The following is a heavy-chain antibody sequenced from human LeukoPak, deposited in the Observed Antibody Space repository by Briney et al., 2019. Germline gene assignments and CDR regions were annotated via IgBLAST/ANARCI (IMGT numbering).Heavy chain of an antibody. CDR2: ISYDGSNK. CDR3: ARGLPSVGEPHFDY. CDR1: GFTFSSYA. D-gene: IGHD4-23*01. Sequence: GGSLRLSCAASGFTFSSYAMHWVRQAPGKGLEWVAVISYDGSNKYYADSVKGRFTISRDNSKNTLYLQMNSLRAEDTAVYYCARGLPSVGEPHFDYWGQGTLVTVSS. J-gene: IGHJ4*02. V-gene: IGHV3-30-3*01.